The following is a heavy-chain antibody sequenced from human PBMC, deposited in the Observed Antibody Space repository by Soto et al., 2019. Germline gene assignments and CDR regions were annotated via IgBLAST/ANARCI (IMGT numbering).Heavy chain of an antibody. CDR1: GFTIRNYD. J-gene: IGHJ6*02. CDR2: IGDIDDP. D-gene: IGHD3-10*01. CDR3: ARGPPRVRERTYYYRMDV. V-gene: IGHV3-13*05. Sequence: EVQLVESGGGLAQPGGSLRLSCAASGFTIRNYDMHWVRQPTGKGLEWVSGIGDIDDPYYADSVKGGFTISREIAKNSLYIQMDGLRAGDSAVYYCARGPPRVRERTYYYRMDVWGQGTMVTVSS.